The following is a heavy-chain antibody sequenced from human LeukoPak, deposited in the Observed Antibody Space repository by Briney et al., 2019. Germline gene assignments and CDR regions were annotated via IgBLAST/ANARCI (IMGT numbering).Heavy chain of an antibody. CDR2: ISTIGST. V-gene: IGHV4-4*07. CDR3: ARDTGYCSGGSCYRGPDY. Sequence: SETLSLTCTVSGGSISSYYWSWIQQPAGKGLEWIGRISTIGSTNYNPSLKSRVTMSVDTSKNQFSLKLSSVTAADTAVYYCARDTGYCSGGSCYRGPDYWGQGTLVTASS. J-gene: IGHJ4*02. D-gene: IGHD2-15*01. CDR1: GGSISSYY.